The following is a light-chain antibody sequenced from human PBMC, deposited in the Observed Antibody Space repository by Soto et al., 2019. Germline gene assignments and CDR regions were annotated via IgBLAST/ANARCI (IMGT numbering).Light chain of an antibody. CDR2: GAS. Sequence: EIVMTQSPATLSVSPGERATLSCRASQSVSRTLAWYQQKPGQTPRLLIYGASTRAPGVPARFSGSGSGTEFTLIISSLQSEDFAVYYCQQYNTRPITFGRGTRLDIK. CDR1: QSVSRT. CDR3: QQYNTRPIT. V-gene: IGKV3-15*01. J-gene: IGKJ5*01.